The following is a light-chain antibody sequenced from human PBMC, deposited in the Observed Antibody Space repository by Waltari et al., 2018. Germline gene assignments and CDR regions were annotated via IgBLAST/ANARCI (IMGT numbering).Light chain of an antibody. CDR1: RRDVGGYAF. J-gene: IGLJ1*01. CDR3: ASYTADSTYV. V-gene: IGLV2-14*03. Sequence: HSALTQPASVSGAPGQTITISCTGTRRDVGGYAFVPWYRQHPGKAPKVIIFDVTQRPSGISDRFSGSKSGNTASLTISGLQADDEADYYCASYTADSTYVFGSGTTVTV. CDR2: DVT.